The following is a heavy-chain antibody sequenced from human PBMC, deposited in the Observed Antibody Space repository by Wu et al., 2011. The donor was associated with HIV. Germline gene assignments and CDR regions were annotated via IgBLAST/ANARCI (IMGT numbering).Heavy chain of an antibody. Sequence: QVQLVQSGAEVKKPGASVKVSCKASGYTFTSYGISWVRQAPGQGLEWIGWISTYNGKTNSAQKVQGRVTMTTDTSTNTVHMEVRSLRSDDTAVYYCARDPPGYPYFFDYWGQGTLVTVSS. CDR1: GYTFTSYG. V-gene: IGHV1-18*01. CDR3: ARDPPGYPYFFDY. D-gene: IGHD5-12*01. J-gene: IGHJ4*02. CDR2: ISTYNGKT.